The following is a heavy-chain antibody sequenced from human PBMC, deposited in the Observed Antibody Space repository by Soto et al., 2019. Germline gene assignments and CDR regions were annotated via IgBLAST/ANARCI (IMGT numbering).Heavy chain of an antibody. CDR1: GGTITSGRSS. J-gene: IGHJ5*02. D-gene: IGHD2-21*01. V-gene: IGHV4-30-2*06. CDR3: VRESVAYGPNCFDN. CDR2: SYHSGST. Sequence: TLPRTYSVSGGTITSGRSSWNWIRQSHGKGLEWIAYSYHSGSTYYNPSLKSRVTISVHRYENQLSLKLTSVTAADTAVYYWVRESVAYGPNCFDNRGPGTLVA.